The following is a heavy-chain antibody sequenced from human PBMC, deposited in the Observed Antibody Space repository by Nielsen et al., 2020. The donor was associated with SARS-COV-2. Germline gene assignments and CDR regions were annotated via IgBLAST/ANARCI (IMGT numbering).Heavy chain of an antibody. V-gene: IGHV3-21*01. CDR2: ISSSSSYI. J-gene: IGHJ6*03. CDR3: ASLWGYYYCYYMDV. Sequence: GGSLRLSCAASGFTFSSYSMNWVRQAPGKGLEWVSSISSSSSYIYYADSVKGRFTISRDNAKNSLYLQMNSLRAEDTAVYYCASLWGYYYCYYMDVWGKGTTVTVSS. D-gene: IGHD2/OR15-2a*01. CDR1: GFTFSSYS.